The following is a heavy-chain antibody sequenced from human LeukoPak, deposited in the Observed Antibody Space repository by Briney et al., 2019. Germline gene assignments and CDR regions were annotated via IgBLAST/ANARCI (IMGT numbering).Heavy chain of an antibody. J-gene: IGHJ6*03. V-gene: IGHV1-46*01. D-gene: IGHD2-21*01. Sequence: ASVKVSCKASGYTSTSYYMHWVRQAPGQGLEWMGIINPSGGSTSYAQKFQGRVTMTRDMSTSTVYMELSSLRSEDTAVYYCARGDPPHYYYMDVWGKGTTVTVSS. CDR1: GYTSTSYY. CDR2: INPSGGST. CDR3: ARGDPPHYYYMDV.